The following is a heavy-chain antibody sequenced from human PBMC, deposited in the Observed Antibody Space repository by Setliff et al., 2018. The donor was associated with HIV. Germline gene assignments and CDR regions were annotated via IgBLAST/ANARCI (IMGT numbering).Heavy chain of an antibody. CDR2: IYPSDSDT. D-gene: IGHD3-10*01. Sequence: HGESLKISCRGFGYNFNNYWIDWVRQMPGKGLEWMGTIYPSDSDTKYNPSFQGHVSISADRSIGTTYLQWSSLRASDTAMYYCAKAGGDSWGQGTLVTVSS. V-gene: IGHV5-51*01. CDR1: GYNFNNYW. J-gene: IGHJ5*01. CDR3: AKAGGDS.